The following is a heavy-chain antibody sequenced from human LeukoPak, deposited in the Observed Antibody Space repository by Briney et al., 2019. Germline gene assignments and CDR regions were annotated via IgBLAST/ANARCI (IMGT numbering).Heavy chain of an antibody. V-gene: IGHV3-30*02. CDR3: AKVPAAIDYYYYGMDV. J-gene: IGHJ6*02. CDR2: IRYDGSNK. Sequence: GGSLRLSCAASGFTFSSYGMHWVRQAPGKGLEWVAFIRYDGSNKYYADSVKGRFTISRDNSKNTLCLQMNSLRAEDTAVYYCAKVPAAIDYYYYGMDVWGQGTTVTVSS. D-gene: IGHD2-2*01. CDR1: GFTFSSYG.